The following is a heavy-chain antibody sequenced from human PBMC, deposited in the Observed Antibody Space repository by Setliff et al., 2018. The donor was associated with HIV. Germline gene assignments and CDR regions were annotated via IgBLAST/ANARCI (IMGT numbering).Heavy chain of an antibody. CDR1: GGSFSDNY. J-gene: IGHJ6*03. V-gene: IGHV4-34*01. CDR2: INHRGRT. Sequence: SETLSLTCAVYGGSFSDNYWSWIRQPPGKGREWIGEINHRGRTNYSPSLRSRVTISIDTSKNQFSLKLKSVTAADTAVYYCARGFNVERGVSGLYYYYYMDVWGKGTTVTVSS. CDR3: ARGFNVERGVSGLYYYYYMDV. D-gene: IGHD3-10*01.